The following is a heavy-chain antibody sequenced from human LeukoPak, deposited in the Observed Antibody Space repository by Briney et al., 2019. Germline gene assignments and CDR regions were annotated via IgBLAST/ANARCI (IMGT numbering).Heavy chain of an antibody. D-gene: IGHD6-13*01. J-gene: IGHJ5*02. Sequence: GGSLRLSCAASGLTVSNNCMRWVRQAPGKGPEWVSLIYSGGDTFYADAVKGRFTISRDGSKNTLYLQMNSLRAEDTAVYYCARDPPAEAINTYAWGQGTLVTVSS. V-gene: IGHV3-66*01. CDR3: ARDPPAEAINTYA. CDR1: GLTVSNNC. CDR2: IYSGGDT.